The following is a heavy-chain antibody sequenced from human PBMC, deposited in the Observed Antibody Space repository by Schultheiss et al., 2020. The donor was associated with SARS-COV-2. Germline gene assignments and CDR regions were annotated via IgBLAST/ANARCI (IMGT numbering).Heavy chain of an antibody. CDR2: IYHHGST. Sequence: SETLSLTCAVSGGSISSGGSSWSWIRQPPGKGLEWIGYIYHHGSTYYNPSLKSRVTISVDTSKNQFSLKLSSVTAADTAVYYCARDLRTAVNTLHRWFDPWGQGTLGTVSS. D-gene: IGHD4-17*01. J-gene: IGHJ5*02. CDR1: GGSISSGGSS. V-gene: IGHV4-30-2*01. CDR3: ARDLRTAVNTLHRWFDP.